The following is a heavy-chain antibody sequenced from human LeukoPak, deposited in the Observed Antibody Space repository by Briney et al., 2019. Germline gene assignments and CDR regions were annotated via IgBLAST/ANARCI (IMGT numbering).Heavy chain of an antibody. CDR2: ISAYNGNT. J-gene: IGHJ6*02. D-gene: IGHD3-22*01. CDR1: GYTFTSYG. Sequence: AASVKVSRTASGYTFTSYGISWVRQAPGQGLEWMGWISAYNGNTNYAQKLQGRVTMTTDTSTSTAYMELRSLRSDDTAVYYCARDGYYDSSGYNYYYYGMDVWGQGTTVTVSS. V-gene: IGHV1-18*01. CDR3: ARDGYYDSSGYNYYYYGMDV.